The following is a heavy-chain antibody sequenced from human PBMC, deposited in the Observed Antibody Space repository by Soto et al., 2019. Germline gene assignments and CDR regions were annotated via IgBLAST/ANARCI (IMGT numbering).Heavy chain of an antibody. J-gene: IGHJ6*02. CDR1: GFTFSSYA. Sequence: ESGGGVVQPGRSLRLSCAASGFTFSSYAMHWVRQAPGKGLEWVAVISYDGSNKYYADSVKGRFTISRDNSKNTLYLQMNSLRAEDTAVYYCARFGEYSSSPNYYYYYGMDVWGQGTTVTVSS. CDR3: ARFGEYSSSPNYYYYYGMDV. CDR2: ISYDGSNK. D-gene: IGHD6-6*01. V-gene: IGHV3-30-3*01.